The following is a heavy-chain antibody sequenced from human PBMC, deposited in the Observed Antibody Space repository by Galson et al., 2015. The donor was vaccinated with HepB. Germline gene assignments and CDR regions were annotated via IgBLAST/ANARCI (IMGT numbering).Heavy chain of an antibody. CDR1: GFTFSSYW. D-gene: IGHD3-22*01. J-gene: IGHJ5*02. CDR2: INSDGSST. V-gene: IGHV3-74*01. CDR3: ARHGYYYDSSGYYYGWFDP. Sequence: SLRLSCAASGFTFSSYWMHWVRQAPGKGLVWVSRINSDGSSTSYADSVKGRFTISRDNAKNTLYLQMNSLRAEDMAVYYCARHGYYYDSSGYYYGWFDPWGQGTLVTVSS.